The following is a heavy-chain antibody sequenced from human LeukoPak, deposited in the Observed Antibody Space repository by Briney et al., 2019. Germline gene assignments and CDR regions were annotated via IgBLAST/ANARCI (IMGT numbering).Heavy chain of an antibody. J-gene: IGHJ4*02. CDR2: ISWNSGKI. V-gene: IGHV3-9*01. Sequence: GGSLRLSCVVSGFTFDDCAMHWVRQAPGKGLEWVSGISWNSGKIDYAASVKGRLTISRDNAKNSLYLEMNSLRTEDTAFYYCAKDKGEGSAWPYYFDYWGQGTLVTVSS. CDR1: GFTFDDCA. D-gene: IGHD6-25*01. CDR3: AKDKGEGSAWPYYFDY.